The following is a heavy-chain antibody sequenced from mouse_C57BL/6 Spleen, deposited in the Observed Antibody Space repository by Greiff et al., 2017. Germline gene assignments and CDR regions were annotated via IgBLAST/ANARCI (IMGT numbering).Heavy chain of an antibody. D-gene: IGHD1-1*01. CDR3: ALITTVVADWYVDV. CDR2: IHPNSGST. V-gene: IGHV1-64*01. CDR1: GYTFTSYW. J-gene: IGHJ1*03. Sequence: QVQLQQPGAELVKPGASVKLSCKASGYTFTSYWMHWVKQRPGQGLEWIGMIHPNSGSTNYNEKFKSKATLTVDKSSSTAYMQLSSLTSEDSPVYYCALITTVVADWYVDVWGTGTTVTVSS.